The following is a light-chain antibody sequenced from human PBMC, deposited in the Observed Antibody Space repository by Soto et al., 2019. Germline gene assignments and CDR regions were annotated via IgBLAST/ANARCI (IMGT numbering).Light chain of an antibody. J-gene: IGKJ4*01. Sequence: DIPMPQSPSSVSASVGDRVTITCRASQDINKWLAWYQQKPGLAPNLVIYTASRLHGGGPSRFSGSASGTDFTLTISSLQPEDVATYYCQQGKSFPLTFGGGTKVDIK. CDR3: QQGKSFPLT. CDR2: TAS. CDR1: QDINKW. V-gene: IGKV1-12*01.